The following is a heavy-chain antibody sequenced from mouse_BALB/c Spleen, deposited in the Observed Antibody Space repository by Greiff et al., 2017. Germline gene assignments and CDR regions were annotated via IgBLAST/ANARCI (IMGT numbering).Heavy chain of an antibody. V-gene: IGHV14-3*02. Sequence: EVQLQQSGAELVKPGASVKLSCTASGFNIKDTYMHWVKQRPEQGLEWIGRIDPANGNTKYDPKFQGKATITADTSSNTAYLQLSSLTSEDTDVYYCARSGDGYFYWYFDVWGAGTTVTVSS. CDR1: GFNIKDTY. J-gene: IGHJ1*01. CDR2: IDPANGNT. CDR3: ARSGDGYFYWYFDV. D-gene: IGHD2-3*01.